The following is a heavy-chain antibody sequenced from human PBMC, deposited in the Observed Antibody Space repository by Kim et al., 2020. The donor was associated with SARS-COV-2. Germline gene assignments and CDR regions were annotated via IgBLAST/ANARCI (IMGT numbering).Heavy chain of an antibody. J-gene: IGHJ3*02. V-gene: IGHV3-33*01. CDR3: AISEYSSSYQFGTAPEHGAFDI. CDR1: GFTFSSYG. CDR2: IWYDGSNK. Sequence: GGSLRLSCAASGFTFSSYGMHWVRQAPGKGLEWVAVIWYDGSNKYYADSVKGRFTISRDNSKNTLYLQMNSLRAEDTAVYYCAISEYSSSYQFGTAPEHGAFDIWGQGTMVTVSS. D-gene: IGHD6-6*01.